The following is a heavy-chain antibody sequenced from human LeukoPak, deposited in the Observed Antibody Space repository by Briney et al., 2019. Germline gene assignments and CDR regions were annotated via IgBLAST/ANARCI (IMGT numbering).Heavy chain of an antibody. J-gene: IGHJ4*02. CDR1: GFTFRSYA. CDR2: ISGSGGGT. CDR3: AKDLGRYRNNYFDY. D-gene: IGHD1-26*01. V-gene: IGHV3-23*01. Sequence: GGSLRLSCAASGFTFRSYAMNWVRQAPGKGLEWVSAISGSGGGTYYADSVKGRFTISRDDSKNTLYLQMNSLRAEDTAVYYCAKDLGRYRNNYFDYWGQGTLVTVSS.